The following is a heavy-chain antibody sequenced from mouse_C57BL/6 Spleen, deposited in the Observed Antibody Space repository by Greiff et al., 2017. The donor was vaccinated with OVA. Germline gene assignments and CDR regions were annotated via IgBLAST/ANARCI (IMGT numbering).Heavy chain of an antibody. CDR1: GFTFSDYY. CDR3: ARHRVAGADCDFDV. Sequence: EVNVVESGGGLVKPGGSLKLSCAASGFTFSDYYMSWVRQTPEKRLEWVAYISNGGGSTYYTDTVKGRFTISRDNARNTLYLQMSRLKSEDTAMYYCARHRVAGADCDFDVWGTGTTVTVSS. V-gene: IGHV5-12*01. J-gene: IGHJ1*03. D-gene: IGHD1-1*01. CDR2: ISNGGGST.